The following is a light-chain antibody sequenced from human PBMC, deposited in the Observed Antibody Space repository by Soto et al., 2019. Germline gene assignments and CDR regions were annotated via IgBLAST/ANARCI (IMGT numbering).Light chain of an antibody. J-gene: IGKJ4*01. CDR3: QQRSDWPALT. CDR2: DAS. CDR1: QSVGYS. Sequence: EIVLTQSPATLSLSPGERATLSCRASQSVGYSLAWYQHKPGQGPRLLIYDASNRATGIPARFSGSGSGTDFTLTISSLEPEDFAVYYCQQRSDWPALTFGGGTKVEIK. V-gene: IGKV3-11*01.